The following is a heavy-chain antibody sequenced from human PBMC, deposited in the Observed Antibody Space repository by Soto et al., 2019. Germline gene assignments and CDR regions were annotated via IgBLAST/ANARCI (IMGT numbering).Heavy chain of an antibody. D-gene: IGHD5-12*01. J-gene: IGHJ4*02. Sequence: GASVKVSCKASGGTFSSYAISWVRQAPGQGLEWMGGIIPIFGTANYAQKFQGRVTITADESTSTAYMELSSLRSEDTAVYYCASRGYSGHEFDYWGQGTLVTVSS. CDR2: IIPIFGTA. CDR1: GGTFSSYA. V-gene: IGHV1-69*13. CDR3: ASRGYSGHEFDY.